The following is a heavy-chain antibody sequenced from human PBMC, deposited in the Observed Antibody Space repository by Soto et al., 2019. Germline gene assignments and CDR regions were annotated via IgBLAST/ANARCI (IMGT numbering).Heavy chain of an antibody. J-gene: IGHJ3*02. CDR1: GFVFSTSW. V-gene: IGHV3-7*03. CDR2: IKPDGSEK. CDR3: ARSQWLAYDAFDI. Sequence: SGGSLRLSCAASGFVFSTSWMGWVRQAPGKGLEWVANIKPDGSEKNYVDSVKGRFTMSRDNARNSLYLQMNSLRGEDTAVYYCARSQWLAYDAFDIWGQGTMVTVSS. D-gene: IGHD6-19*01.